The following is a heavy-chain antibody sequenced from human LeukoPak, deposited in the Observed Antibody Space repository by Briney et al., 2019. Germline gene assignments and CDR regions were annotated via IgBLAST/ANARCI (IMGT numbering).Heavy chain of an antibody. CDR2: IYYSGST. V-gene: IGHV4-59*01. D-gene: IGHD1-7*01. CDR1: GGSISSYY. Sequence: PSETLSLTCTVSGGSISSYYWSWIRQPPGKGLEWIGYIYYSGSTNYNPSLKSRVTISVDTSKNQFSLKLSSVTAADTAVYYCAQTNWNYGADWLDPWGQGTLVTVSS. J-gene: IGHJ5*02. CDR3: AQTNWNYGADWLDP.